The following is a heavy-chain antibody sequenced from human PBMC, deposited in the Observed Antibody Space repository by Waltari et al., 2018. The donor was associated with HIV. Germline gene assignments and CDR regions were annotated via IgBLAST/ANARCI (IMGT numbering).Heavy chain of an antibody. D-gene: IGHD5-12*01. CDR1: GFTFSSYW. CDR3: ARVGGNDQFDY. J-gene: IGHJ4*02. V-gene: IGHV3-74*01. Sequence: EVQLVESGGGLVQPGGSLRLSCAASGFTFSSYWMHWVRQAPGKGLVCVSRIDSDGSSTSSADSVKGRFTISRDNAKNTLHLQMNSLRAEDTAVYYCARVGGNDQFDYWGQGILVTVSS. CDR2: IDSDGSST.